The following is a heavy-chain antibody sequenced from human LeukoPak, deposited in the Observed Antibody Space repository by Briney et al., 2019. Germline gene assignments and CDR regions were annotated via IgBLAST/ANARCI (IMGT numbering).Heavy chain of an antibody. J-gene: IGHJ5*02. CDR3: AKDMGGSGRNWASNWFDP. V-gene: IGHV3-43*02. D-gene: IGHD1-26*01. CDR2: ISPDGVRS. CDR1: GFTFGDYP. Sequence: GGSLRLSCAASGFTFGDYPMHWIRQTPGQGLEWVSLISPDGVRSFQADSVRGRFTISRDNSKNSLYLQMNSLRSEDTALYYCAKDMGGSGRNWASNWFDPWGQGTLVTVSS.